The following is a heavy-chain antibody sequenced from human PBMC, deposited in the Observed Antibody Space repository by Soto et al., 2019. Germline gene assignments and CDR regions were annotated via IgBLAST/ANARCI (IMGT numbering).Heavy chain of an antibody. CDR2: IKSQTDGGTT. D-gene: IGHD2-15*01. J-gene: IGHJ4*02. V-gene: IGHV3-15*01. CDR3: AGGAYGLLFGY. CDR1: GFTFSNAW. Sequence: EVQLVESGGGLVKPGGSLRLSCAASGFTFSNAWLSWVRQAPGQGLEWVGRIKSQTDGGTTHYAATVKGRVTISSDDAKNTLYLQMNSLKNEDTAVYFCAGGAYGLLFGYWGQGTLVTVSS.